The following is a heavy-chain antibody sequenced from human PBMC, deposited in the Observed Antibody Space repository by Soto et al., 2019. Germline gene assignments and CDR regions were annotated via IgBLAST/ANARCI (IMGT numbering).Heavy chain of an antibody. Sequence: ASVKVSCKASGYTFTSYAMHWVRQAPGQRLEWMGWINAGNGNTRYSQKFQGRVTITRDTSASTAYMELSSLRSEDTAVYYCATGGRGGALRSNYYYYYYMDVWGKGTTVTVSS. CDR1: GYTFTSYA. V-gene: IGHV1-3*01. D-gene: IGHD3-10*01. CDR2: INAGNGNT. J-gene: IGHJ6*03. CDR3: ATGGRGGALRSNYYYYYYMDV.